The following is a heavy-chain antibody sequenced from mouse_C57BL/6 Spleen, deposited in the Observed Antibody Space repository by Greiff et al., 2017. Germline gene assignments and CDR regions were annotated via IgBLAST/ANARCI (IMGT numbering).Heavy chain of an antibody. Sequence: QVQLQQPGTELVKPGASVKLSCKASGYPFPRYWMHWVKQRPGQGLEWIGNINPSNGVTTYNEKFKSKATLTVDKASSTAYMQLSSLTSGDFAVYYCASHPFYYGNPDYWGQGTTLTVSS. CDR3: ASHPFYYGNPDY. CDR2: INPSNGVT. CDR1: GYPFPRYW. J-gene: IGHJ2*01. D-gene: IGHD2-1*01. V-gene: IGHV1-53*01.